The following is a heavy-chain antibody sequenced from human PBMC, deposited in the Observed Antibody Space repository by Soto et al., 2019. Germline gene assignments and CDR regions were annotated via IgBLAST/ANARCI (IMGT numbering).Heavy chain of an antibody. Sequence: GGSLRLSCAASGFTFSSYGMHWVRQAPGKGLEWVAVIWYDGSNKYYADSVKGRFTISRDNSKNTLYLQMNSLRAEDTAVYYCARKAAAGGNWFDPWGQGTLVTVSS. CDR2: IWYDGSNK. D-gene: IGHD6-13*01. CDR3: ARKAAAGGNWFDP. V-gene: IGHV3-33*01. J-gene: IGHJ5*02. CDR1: GFTFSSYG.